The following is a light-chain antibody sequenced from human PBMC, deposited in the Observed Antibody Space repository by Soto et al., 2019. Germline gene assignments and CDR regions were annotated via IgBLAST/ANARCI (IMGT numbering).Light chain of an antibody. J-gene: IGKJ1*01. CDR1: QSLLHSNGYNY. CDR2: LGS. Sequence: DIVMTQSPLSLPVTPGEPASISCRSSQSLLHSNGYNYLDWYLQKPGQSPQLLIYLGSNRASGVHDRFSGSGSGTAFTLKISRVEAEDVGVYYCMQALQTPATFGQGTKVEI. V-gene: IGKV2-28*01. CDR3: MQALQTPAT.